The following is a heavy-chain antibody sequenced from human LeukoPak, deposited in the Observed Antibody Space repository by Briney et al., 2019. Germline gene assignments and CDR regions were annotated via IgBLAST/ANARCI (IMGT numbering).Heavy chain of an antibody. CDR2: IYYSGST. V-gene: IGHV4-39*01. CDR3: ARPFFDFWTYFDY. D-gene: IGHD3-3*01. J-gene: IGHJ4*02. Sequence: SETLSLTCTVSGGSISSYYWGWIRQPPGKGLEWIGSIYYSGSTYYNPSLKSRVTISVDTSKNQFSLKLSSVTAADTAVYYCARPFFDFWTYFDYWGQGTLVTVSS. CDR1: GGSISSYY.